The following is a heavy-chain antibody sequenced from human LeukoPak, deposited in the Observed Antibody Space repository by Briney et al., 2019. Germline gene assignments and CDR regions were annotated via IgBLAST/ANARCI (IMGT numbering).Heavy chain of an antibody. CDR1: GFTFSSYA. D-gene: IGHD6-19*01. Sequence: GGSLRLSCAASGFTFSSYAMHWVRQAPGKGLEWVAVISYDGSNKYYADSVKGRFTISRDNSKNTLYLQMNSLRAEDTAVYYCARVRGVRRAVAGPFDYWGQGTLVTVSS. V-gene: IGHV3-30-3*01. J-gene: IGHJ4*02. CDR2: ISYDGSNK. CDR3: ARVRGVRRAVAGPFDY.